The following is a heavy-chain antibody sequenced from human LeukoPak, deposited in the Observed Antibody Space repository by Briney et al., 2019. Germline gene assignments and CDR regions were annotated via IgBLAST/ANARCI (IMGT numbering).Heavy chain of an antibody. J-gene: IGHJ4*02. CDR2: IYYSGSS. V-gene: IGHV4-39*07. D-gene: IGHD4-23*01. CDR3: ASSTVVTLSYFDY. Sequence: SETLSLTCSVSGGSISSSSYYWGWIRQPPGKGLEWIGNIYYSGSSYYDPSLKSRVTISVDTSKNQFSLKLSSVTAADTAVYYCASSTVVTLSYFDYWGQGILVTVSS. CDR1: GGSISSSSYY.